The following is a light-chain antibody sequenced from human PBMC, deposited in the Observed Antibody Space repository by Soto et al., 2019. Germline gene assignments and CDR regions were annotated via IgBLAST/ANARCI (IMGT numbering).Light chain of an antibody. CDR1: QRILYSDDNTY. CDR3: MKGAHWPPWT. CDR2: KVS. Sequence: DVVLTQSPLSLSVTLGQPASISCRSSQRILYSDDNTYLHWFQQRPGQSPRRLIYKVSHRDSGVPDRFTGGGSGTDFKLNISRVEAEDVGIYYCMKGAHWPPWTFGQGTKVDIK. J-gene: IGKJ1*01. V-gene: IGKV2-30*01.